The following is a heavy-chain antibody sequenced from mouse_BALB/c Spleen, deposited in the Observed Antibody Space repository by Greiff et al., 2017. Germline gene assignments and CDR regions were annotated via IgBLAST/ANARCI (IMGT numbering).Heavy chain of an antibody. V-gene: IGHV5-4*02. CDR2: ISDGGSYT. Sequence: EVHLVESGGGLVKPGGSLKLSCAASGFTFSDYYMYWVRQTPEKRLEWVATISDGGSYTYYPDSVKGRFTISRDNAKNNLYLQMSSLKSEDTAMYYCARDRRDYDPNYAMDYWGQGTSVTVSS. CDR3: ARDRRDYDPNYAMDY. CDR1: GFTFSDYY. D-gene: IGHD2-4*01. J-gene: IGHJ4*01.